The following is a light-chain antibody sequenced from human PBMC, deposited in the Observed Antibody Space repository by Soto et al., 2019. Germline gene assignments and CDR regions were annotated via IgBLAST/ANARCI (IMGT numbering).Light chain of an antibody. V-gene: IGLV1-51*01. J-gene: IGLJ3*02. CDR3: GTWDSSLSAGV. CDR1: SSNIGSNY. CDR2: DNN. Sequence: QSVLTQPPSVPAAPGQKVTISCSGSSSNIGSNYVSWYQQLPGTAPKLLICDNNKRPSGIPDRFSGSKSGTSATLGITGLQTGDEADYYCGTWDSSLSAGVFGGGTKLTVL.